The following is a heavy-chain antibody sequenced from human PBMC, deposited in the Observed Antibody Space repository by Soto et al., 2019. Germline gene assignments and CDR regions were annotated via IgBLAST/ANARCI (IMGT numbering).Heavy chain of an antibody. CDR3: ARDQNDFWSGKPIWGGMDV. CDR1: GFTFSSYG. Sequence: PGGSLRLSCAASGFTFSSYGMHWVRQAPGKGLEWVAVIWYDGSNKYYADSVKGRFTISRDNSKNTLYLQMNSLRAEDTAVYYCARDQNDFWSGKPIWGGMDVWGQGTTVTVSS. CDR2: IWYDGSNK. D-gene: IGHD3-3*01. J-gene: IGHJ6*02. V-gene: IGHV3-33*01.